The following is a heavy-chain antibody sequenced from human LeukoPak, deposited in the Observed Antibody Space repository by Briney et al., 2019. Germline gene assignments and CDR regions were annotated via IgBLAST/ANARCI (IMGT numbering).Heavy chain of an antibody. D-gene: IGHD2-2*01. CDR2: IYPGDSDT. CDR1: EYSFTSYW. Sequence: GESLKISCKGSEYSFTSYWIGWVRQMPGKGLEWMGIIYPGDSDTRYSPSFQGQVTISADKSITTAYLQWSSLKASDTAMYYCARGFCTSSGCDSWFDPWGQGTLVTVSS. CDR3: ARGFCTSSGCDSWFDP. V-gene: IGHV5-51*01. J-gene: IGHJ5*02.